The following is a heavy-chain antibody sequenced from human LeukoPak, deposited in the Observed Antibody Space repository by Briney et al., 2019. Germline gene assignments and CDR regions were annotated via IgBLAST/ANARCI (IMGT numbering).Heavy chain of an antibody. CDR1: GGSFSGHY. J-gene: IGHJ4*02. D-gene: IGHD1-26*01. V-gene: IGHV4-34*01. CDR2: INHSGST. CDR3: ASSVGATSFDY. Sequence: SETLSLTCAVYGGSFSGHYWSWICQPPGKGLEWIGEINHSGSTNYNPSLKSRVTISVDTSKNQFSLKLSSVTAADTAVYYCASSVGATSFDYWGQGTLVTVSS.